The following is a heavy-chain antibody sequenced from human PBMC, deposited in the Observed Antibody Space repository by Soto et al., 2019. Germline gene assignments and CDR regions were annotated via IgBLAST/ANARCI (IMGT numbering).Heavy chain of an antibody. Sequence: SETLSLTCAAYGGSFSGYYWSWIRQPPGKGLEWIGEINHSGSTNYNPSLKSRVTISVDTSKNQFSLKLSSVTAADTAVYYCARGGMGARYCSGGSCTNYYYYGMDVWGQGTTVTVSS. CDR1: GGSFSGYY. V-gene: IGHV4-34*01. CDR3: ARGGMGARYCSGGSCTNYYYYGMDV. J-gene: IGHJ6*02. D-gene: IGHD2-15*01. CDR2: INHSGST.